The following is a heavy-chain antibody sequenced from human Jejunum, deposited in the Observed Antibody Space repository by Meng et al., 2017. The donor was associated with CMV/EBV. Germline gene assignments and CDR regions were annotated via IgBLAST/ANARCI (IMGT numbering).Heavy chain of an antibody. CDR1: GGSIGGSDW. CDR3: ARSSAPKRGLDS. J-gene: IGHJ4*02. Sequence: AVSGGSIGGSDWWSWVRQPPGKGLEWIGEVSPGGDTNYNSSLESRVTISVDKSRNQFSLKLTSVPAADTAVYYCARSSAPKRGLDSWGQGILVTVSS. CDR2: VSPGGDT. D-gene: IGHD6-19*01. V-gene: IGHV4-4*02.